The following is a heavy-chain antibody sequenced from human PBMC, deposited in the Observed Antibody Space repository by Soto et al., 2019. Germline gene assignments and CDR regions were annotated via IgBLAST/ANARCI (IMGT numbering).Heavy chain of an antibody. V-gene: IGHV3-23*01. CDR2: ISGSGGST. Sequence: EVQLLESGGGLVQPGGSLRLSCAASGFTFSSYAMSWVRQAPGKGLEWVSAISGSGGSTYYADSVKGRFTTSRDNSKITMYLQMNSLRADDTTVYYCAKEPLYYYDSSGYYGDAFDIWGQGTMVTVSS. CDR1: GFTFSSYA. CDR3: AKEPLYYYDSSGYYGDAFDI. J-gene: IGHJ3*02. D-gene: IGHD3-22*01.